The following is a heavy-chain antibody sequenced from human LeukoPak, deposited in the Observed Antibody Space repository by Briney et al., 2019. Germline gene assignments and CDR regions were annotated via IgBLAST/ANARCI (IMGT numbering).Heavy chain of an antibody. D-gene: IGHD3-22*01. J-gene: IGHJ4*02. CDR1: GLTFSSYA. CDR3: AKSSGHDSSGYYYVAPWVFDY. V-gene: IGHV3-23*01. Sequence: GGSLRLSCAASGLTFSSYAMSWVRQAPGKGLEWVSAISGSGGSTYYADSVKGRFTISRDNSKNTLYLQMNSLRAEDTAVYYCAKSSGHDSSGYYYVAPWVFDYWGQGTLVTVSS. CDR2: ISGSGGST.